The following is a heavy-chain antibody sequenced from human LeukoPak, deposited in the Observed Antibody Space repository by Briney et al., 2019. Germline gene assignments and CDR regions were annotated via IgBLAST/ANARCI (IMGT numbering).Heavy chain of an antibody. J-gene: IGHJ6*02. D-gene: IGHD5-18*01. CDR2: IYYSGST. V-gene: IGHV4-39*01. Sequence: SETLSLTCTVSGGSISSSSYYWGWIRQPPGKGLEWIGSIYYSGSTYYNPSLKSRVTISVDTSKNQFSLKLSSVTAADTAVHYCARSFPRTWIQLWTYYYYGMDVWGQGTTVTVSS. CDR3: ARSFPRTWIQLWTYYYYGMDV. CDR1: GGSISSSSYY.